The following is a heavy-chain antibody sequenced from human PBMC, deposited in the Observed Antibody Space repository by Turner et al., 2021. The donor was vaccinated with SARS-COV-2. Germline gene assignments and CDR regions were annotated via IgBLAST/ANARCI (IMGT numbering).Heavy chain of an antibody. CDR2: INPNSGGT. CDR1: GYTFTGYY. Sequence: QVQLVQSGAEVKTHGASAKVSCKASGYTFTGYYMHWVRQAPGQGLEWMGCINPNSGGTNYAQKFQGRVTMTRDTSISTAYMELSRLGSDDTAVYYCARATGYSNFDYWGQGTLVTVSS. J-gene: IGHJ4*02. V-gene: IGHV1-2*02. D-gene: IGHD6-13*01. CDR3: ARATGYSNFDY.